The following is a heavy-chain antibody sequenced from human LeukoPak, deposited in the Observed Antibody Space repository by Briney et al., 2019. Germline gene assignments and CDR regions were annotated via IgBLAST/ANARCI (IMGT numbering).Heavy chain of an antibody. J-gene: IGHJ6*03. CDR1: GGSFSGYY. CDR3: ARGPPGIAAQWYYYYYYYMDV. CDR2: INHSGST. D-gene: IGHD6-6*01. Sequence: SETLSLTCAVYGGSFSGYYWSWIRQPPGKGLEWIGEINHSGSTNYNLSLKSRVTISVDTSKNQFSLKLSSVTAADTAVYYCARGPPGIAAQWYYYYYYYMDVWGKGTTVTVSS. V-gene: IGHV4-34*01.